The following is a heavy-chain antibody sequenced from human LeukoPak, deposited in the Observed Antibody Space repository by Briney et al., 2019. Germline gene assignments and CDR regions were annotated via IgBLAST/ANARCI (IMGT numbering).Heavy chain of an antibody. CDR1: AFTFNTYW. V-gene: IGHV3-74*01. Sequence: GGSLRLSCAASAFTFNTYWMHWVRQVPGRGLEWVSRINGDESSTNYADSVKGRFTISRDNAKDTLYLHMNSLTAEDTAVYYCARGAKLAYYFDYWGQGTLVTVSS. CDR2: INGDESST. J-gene: IGHJ4*02. CDR3: ARGAKLAYYFDY.